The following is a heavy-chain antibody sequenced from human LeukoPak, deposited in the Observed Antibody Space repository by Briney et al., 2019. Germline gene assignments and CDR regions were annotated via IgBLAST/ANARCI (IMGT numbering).Heavy chain of an antibody. Sequence: PGGSLRLSCAASGFTFSTYSVNWVRQAPGRGLEWVSSISSSSSYIYYADSVKGRFTISRDNAKNSLYLQMNSLRAEDTAVYYCARSYYYGSGSYREGFDPWGQGTLVTVSS. CDR2: ISSSSSYI. J-gene: IGHJ5*02. V-gene: IGHV3-21*01. CDR1: GFTFSTYS. CDR3: ARSYYYGSGSYREGFDP. D-gene: IGHD3-10*01.